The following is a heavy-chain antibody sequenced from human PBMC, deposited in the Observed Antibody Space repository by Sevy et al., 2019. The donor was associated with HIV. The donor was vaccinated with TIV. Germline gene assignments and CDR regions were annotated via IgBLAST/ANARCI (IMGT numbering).Heavy chain of an antibody. V-gene: IGHV1-2*06. D-gene: IGHD6-19*01. CDR1: GYTFIGYY. CDR3: AGQTSGWYDWFDP. CDR2: INPSSAGT. J-gene: IGHJ5*02. Sequence: ASVKVSCKASGYTFIGYYIHWLRQAPGQGLEWIGRINPSSAGTKYTQKFQGRVTVTTDMSVSTAYMELIGLRSDDTAMYYCAGQTSGWYDWFDPWGQGTLVTVSS.